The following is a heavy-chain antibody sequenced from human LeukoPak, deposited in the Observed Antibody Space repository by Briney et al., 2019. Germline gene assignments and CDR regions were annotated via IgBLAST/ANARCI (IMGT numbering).Heavy chain of an antibody. D-gene: IGHD3-22*01. J-gene: IGHJ5*02. CDR1: GGSISSYY. CDR2: IYYSGST. V-gene: IGHV4-59*01. Sequence: SETLSLTCTVSGGSISSYYWSWIRQPPGKGLEWIGYIYYSGSTNYNPSLKSRVTISVDTSKNQFSLKLSSVTAADTAVYYCARTIVVVMGNWIDPWGQGTLVTVSS. CDR3: ARTIVVVMGNWIDP.